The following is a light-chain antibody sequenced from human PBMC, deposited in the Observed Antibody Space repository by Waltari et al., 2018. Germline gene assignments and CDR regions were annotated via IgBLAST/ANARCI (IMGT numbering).Light chain of an antibody. CDR3: HSRDGSGVGGS. CDR2: DKN. V-gene: IGLV3-19*01. CDR1: SLRSYH. Sequence: SSELTQDPAVSVAMGQTVRITCQGDSLRSYHASWYQQRPGQAPILVMYDKNNRPSGVPDRFSGSSSDDAASLTITGAQAEDEGSYYCHSRDGSGVGGSFGGGTKLTVL. J-gene: IGLJ2*01.